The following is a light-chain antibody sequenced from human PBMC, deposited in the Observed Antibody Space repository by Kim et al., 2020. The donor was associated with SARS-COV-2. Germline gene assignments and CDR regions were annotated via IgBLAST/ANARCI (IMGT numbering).Light chain of an antibody. Sequence: NFMLTQPHSVSESPGKTVTISCTRSSGNIATSYVHWYQQRPGSVPTIVIYEDDQRSSGVPDRFSGSIDRSSNSASLSISGLRTDDEADYYCQSYDYNIQVFGGGTQLTVL. J-gene: IGLJ3*02. CDR3: QSYDYNIQV. V-gene: IGLV6-57*04. CDR2: EDD. CDR1: SGNIATSY.